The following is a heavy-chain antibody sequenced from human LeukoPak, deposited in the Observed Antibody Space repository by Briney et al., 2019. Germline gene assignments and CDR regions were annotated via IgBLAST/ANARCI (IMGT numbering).Heavy chain of an antibody. D-gene: IGHD6-19*01. Sequence: GRSLRLFCAASGFTFSSYGMHWVRQAPGKGLEWVAVIWYDGSNKYYADSVKGRFTTSRDNSKNTLHLQMNSLRAEDTAVYYCARDHSSGWYSDYFDYWGQGTLVTVSS. J-gene: IGHJ4*02. CDR2: IWYDGSNK. CDR3: ARDHSSGWYSDYFDY. V-gene: IGHV3-33*01. CDR1: GFTFSSYG.